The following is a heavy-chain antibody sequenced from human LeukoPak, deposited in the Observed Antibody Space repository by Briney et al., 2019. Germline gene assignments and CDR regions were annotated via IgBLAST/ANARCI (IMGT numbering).Heavy chain of an antibody. CDR2: IFTGGFT. J-gene: IGHJ4*02. V-gene: IGHV4-4*07. Sequence: SETLSLTCTVSGDSITNYYWAWIRQPAGKGLELIGRIFTGGFTTYDPSLKSRVSMSFDTSNNQFSLKLNSVTAADTAVYYCAAGPVGHISRAFDLWGQGNLVIVSS. CDR3: AAGPVGHISRAFDL. CDR1: GDSITNYY.